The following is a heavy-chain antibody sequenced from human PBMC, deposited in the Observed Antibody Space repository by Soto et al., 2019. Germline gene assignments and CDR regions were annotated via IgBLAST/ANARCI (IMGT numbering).Heavy chain of an antibody. CDR1: GFTFSRHW. CDR3: ARVGCFDPIHDY. D-gene: IGHD1-26*01. Sequence: GGSLRLSCAASGFTFSRHWMHWVRQIPGKGLMWVSRIDNDGVGTSYADSVRGRFTMSRDNAKNTLYLQMDNLRVEDTAVYFWARVGCFDPIHDYWGPGTLVTVSS. J-gene: IGHJ4*01. CDR2: IDNDGVGT. V-gene: IGHV3-74*01.